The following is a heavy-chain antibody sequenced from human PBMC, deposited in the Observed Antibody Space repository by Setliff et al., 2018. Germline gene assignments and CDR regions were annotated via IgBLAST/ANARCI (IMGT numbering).Heavy chain of an antibody. V-gene: IGHV1-2*06. CDR3: ARDGGGDSDAFDI. J-gene: IGHJ3*02. Sequence: ASVKVSCKASGYTFTGYYMYWVRQAPGQGLEWMGRINPSSGATIYAQKFQGRVTMTSDTSISTAYTELGRLRSDDTAVYFCARDGGGDSDAFDIWGQGIMVTVSS. CDR2: INPSSGAT. D-gene: IGHD3-16*01. CDR1: GYTFTGYY.